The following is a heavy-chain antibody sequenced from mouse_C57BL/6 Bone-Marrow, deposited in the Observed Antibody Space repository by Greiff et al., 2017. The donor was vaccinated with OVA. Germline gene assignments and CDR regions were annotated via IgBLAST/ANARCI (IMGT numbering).Heavy chain of an antibody. CDR2: IHPNSGST. CDR3: ARGYYGSSYDY. D-gene: IGHD1-1*01. J-gene: IGHJ2*01. CDR1: GYTFTSYW. V-gene: IGHV1-64*01. Sequence: VQLQQPGAELVKPGASVKLSCTASGYTFTSYWMHWVKQRPGQGLEWIGMIHPNSGSTNYNEKFKSKATLTVNKSSSTAYMQLSSLTSEDSAVYYCARGYYGSSYDYWGQGTTLTVSS.